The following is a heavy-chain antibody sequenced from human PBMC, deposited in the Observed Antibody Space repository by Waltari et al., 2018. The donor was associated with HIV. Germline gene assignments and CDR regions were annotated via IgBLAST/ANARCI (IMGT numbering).Heavy chain of an antibody. CDR3: TRGENSQYSHQ. CDR2: IYDGGST. D-gene: IGHD5-18*01. Sequence: QVQLQESGPGLVKPSETLSLTCPVSGGSISDYFCRWVRQPPGKGLEWIGYIYDGGSTNYNPSLKSRVSMSVDTSKNLFSLRLTSVSAADTAVYYCTRGENSQYSHQWGQGTLVTVSA. J-gene: IGHJ1*01. V-gene: IGHV4-59*01. CDR1: GGSISDYF.